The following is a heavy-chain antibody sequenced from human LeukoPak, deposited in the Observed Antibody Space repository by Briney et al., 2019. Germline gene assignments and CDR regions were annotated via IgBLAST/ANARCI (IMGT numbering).Heavy chain of an antibody. CDR2: INPNSGDT. J-gene: IGHJ4*02. CDR3: ARDSGDSGNTVWYY. CDR1: RYTFTGYY. V-gene: IGHV1-2*02. Sequence: ASVTVSCLASRYTFTGYYIHWVRPAPGQGLEGMGWINPNSGDTDYAQTFQGRVTMTRDTSISTAYMGLTSLRSDDTAVYYCARDSGDSGNTVWYYWGQGALVTVSS. D-gene: IGHD3-10*01.